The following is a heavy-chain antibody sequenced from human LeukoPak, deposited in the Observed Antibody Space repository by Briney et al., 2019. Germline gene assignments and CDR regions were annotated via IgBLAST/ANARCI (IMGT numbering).Heavy chain of an antibody. J-gene: IGHJ4*02. CDR1: GFTFSDYY. D-gene: IGHD3-3*01. Sequence: KPGGSLRLSCAASGFTFSDYYMSWIRQAPGKGLEWVSYISSSGSTIYYADSVKGRFTISRDNAKNSLYLQMNSLRAEDTAVYYCARVRVLDDFWSFDYWGQGTLVTVSS. V-gene: IGHV3-11*04. CDR2: ISSSGSTI. CDR3: ARVRVLDDFWSFDY.